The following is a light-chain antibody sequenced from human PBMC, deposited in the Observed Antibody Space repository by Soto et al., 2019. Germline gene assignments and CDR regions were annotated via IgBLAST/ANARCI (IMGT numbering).Light chain of an antibody. J-gene: IGKJ1*01. V-gene: IGKV4-1*01. Sequence: DIVMTQSADSLAVSLGERATINCKSSQSVFSNSNNKKYLAWYQQQPGEPPKLLIHWASIRESGVPYLYSFSWSGTDLSLPFNRLHAEDLAVYYCQHYYSTSWTFGHGTKV. CDR1: QSVFSNSNNKKY. CDR3: QHYYSTSWT. CDR2: WAS.